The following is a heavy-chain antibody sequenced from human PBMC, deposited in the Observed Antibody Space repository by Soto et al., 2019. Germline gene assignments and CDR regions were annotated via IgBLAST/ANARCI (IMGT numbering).Heavy chain of an antibody. V-gene: IGHV1-69*01. Sequence: QVQLVQSGAEVKKPGSSVKVSCKAAGGTFSSYAISWVRQAPGQGLEWMGGIIPIFGTANYAQKFQGRVTITADESTSTAYMELSSLRSEDTAVYYCARVIAAAGIHYYGMDVWGQGTTVTVSS. CDR1: GGTFSSYA. CDR3: ARVIAAAGIHYYGMDV. D-gene: IGHD6-13*01. CDR2: IIPIFGTA. J-gene: IGHJ6*02.